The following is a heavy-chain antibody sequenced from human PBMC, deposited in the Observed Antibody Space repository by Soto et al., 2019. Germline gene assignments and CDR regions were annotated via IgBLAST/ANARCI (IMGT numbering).Heavy chain of an antibody. Sequence: GASVKVSCKASGGTFSSYTITWVRQAPGQGLEWMGGIIPFFGSTNYAQKFQDRITITADKSTSTAYMELSSLRSEDTAVYYCARGRDVYYYYHLDVWGQGTTVTVSS. V-gene: IGHV1-69*06. J-gene: IGHJ6*02. CDR1: GGTFSSYT. CDR2: IIPFFGST. CDR3: ARGRDVYYYYHLDV.